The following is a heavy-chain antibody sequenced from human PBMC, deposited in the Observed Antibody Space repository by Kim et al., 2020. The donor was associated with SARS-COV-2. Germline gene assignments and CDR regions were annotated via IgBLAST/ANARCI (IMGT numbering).Heavy chain of an antibody. Sequence: ASVKVSCKASGYTFTSYGISWVRQAPGQGLEWMGWISAYNGNTNYAHKLQGRVTMTTDTSTSTAYMELRSLRSDDTAVYYCARAPPADYYDFWSGYPGGIYGMDVWGQGTTVTVSS. CDR3: ARAPPADYYDFWSGYPGGIYGMDV. V-gene: IGHV1-18*01. CDR2: ISAYNGNT. J-gene: IGHJ6*02. D-gene: IGHD3-3*01. CDR1: GYTFTSYG.